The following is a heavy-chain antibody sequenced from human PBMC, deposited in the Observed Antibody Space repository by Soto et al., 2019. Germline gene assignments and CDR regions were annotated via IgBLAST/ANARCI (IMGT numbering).Heavy chain of an antibody. CDR1: GDSINSVDYY. CDR2: IYYSGST. CDR3: ARVGERLYQYYFDY. J-gene: IGHJ4*02. D-gene: IGHD2-2*02. Sequence: QVQLQESGPGLVKPSQTLSLTCTVSGDSINSVDYYWGWIRQHPVKGLEWIGYIYYSGSTFYNPSLKSRVAMSIDTSTNQFSLRLRSVTAADTAVYYCARVGERLYQYYFDYRGPGSLVSVSS. V-gene: IGHV4-31*03.